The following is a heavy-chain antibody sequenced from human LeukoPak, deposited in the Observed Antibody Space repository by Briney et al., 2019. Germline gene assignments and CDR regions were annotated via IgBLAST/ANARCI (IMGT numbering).Heavy chain of an antibody. CDR1: GGSISSYY. D-gene: IGHD5-18*01. J-gene: IGHJ6*03. V-gene: IGHV4-59*01. Sequence: SETLSLTCTVSGGSISSYYWSWIRQPPGKGLEWIGYIYYSGSTNYNPSLKSRVTISGDTSQNQFSLKLSSVTTADTAVYYCARSIRGYSDVRGYMDVWGKGTTVTVSS. CDR3: ARSIRGYSDVRGYMDV. CDR2: IYYSGST.